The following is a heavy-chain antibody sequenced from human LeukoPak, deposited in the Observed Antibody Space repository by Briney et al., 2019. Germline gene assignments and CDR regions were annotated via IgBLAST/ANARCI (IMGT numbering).Heavy chain of an antibody. Sequence: PGGSLRLSCAASGFTFSRYGFHWVRQAPGKGLEWVSVISYDGSNQYYADSVKGRFTISRDNSNNTLYLQMNSLRAEDTAVYYCAKDLVLRFLEWLGPLGLMDYWGQGTLVTVSS. J-gene: IGHJ4*02. D-gene: IGHD3-3*01. CDR2: ISYDGSNQ. CDR3: AKDLVLRFLEWLGPLGLMDY. CDR1: GFTFSRYG. V-gene: IGHV3-30-3*01.